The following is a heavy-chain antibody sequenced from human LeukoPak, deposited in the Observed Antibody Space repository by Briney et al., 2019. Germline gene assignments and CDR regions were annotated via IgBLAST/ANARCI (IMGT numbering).Heavy chain of an antibody. CDR3: AKSSGWYESWFDP. CDR2: INGGGSTT. Sequence: PGGSLRLSCAASGFTFSSYAMSWVRQAPGTGLEWVSAINGGGSTTYYADSVKGRFTISRDNSKNSLYLQMNSLRAEDTAVYYCAKSSGWYESWFDPWGQGTLVTVSS. D-gene: IGHD6-19*01. CDR1: GFTFSSYA. V-gene: IGHV3-23*01. J-gene: IGHJ5*02.